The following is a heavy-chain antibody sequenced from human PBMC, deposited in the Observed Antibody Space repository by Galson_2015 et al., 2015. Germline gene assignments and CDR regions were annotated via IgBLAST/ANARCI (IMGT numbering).Heavy chain of an antibody. V-gene: IGHV3-48*03. Sequence: SLRLSCAASGLTFSNYEMKWVRQAPGKGLEWVSYISGSGSSIYYADSVRGRFTISRDNAKNSLYLQTNSLRAEDTAVYYCARDLRRDDYWGQGTPVTVSS. CDR3: ARDLRRDDY. J-gene: IGHJ4*02. CDR1: GLTFSNYE. D-gene: IGHD5-24*01. CDR2: ISGSGSSI.